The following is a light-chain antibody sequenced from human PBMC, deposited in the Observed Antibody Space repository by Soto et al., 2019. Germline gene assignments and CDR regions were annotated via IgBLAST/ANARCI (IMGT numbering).Light chain of an antibody. CDR1: QSASNF. J-gene: IGKJ4*01. Sequence: EIVLTQSPATLSLSPGERATLSCRASQSASNFLAWYQQKPGQAPRLLIYDASTRATGIPARFSGSGSGTDFALTISSLEPEDFAVYYCQQRRTWPPLTFGGGTKVEIK. CDR2: DAS. V-gene: IGKV3-11*01. CDR3: QQRRTWPPLT.